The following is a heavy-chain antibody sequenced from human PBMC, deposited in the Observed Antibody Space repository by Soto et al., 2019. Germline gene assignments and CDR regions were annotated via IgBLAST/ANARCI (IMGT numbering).Heavy chain of an antibody. CDR1: GDSVSSNSAA. D-gene: IGHD6-13*01. Sequence: PPQTLSLTCAISGDSVSSNSAAWNWIRQSPSRGLEWLGRTYYRSKWYNDYAVSVKSRITINPDTSKNQFSLQLNSVTPEDTAVYYCARDSYSSLKDPGSIFPFDPWGQGTLVTVSS. CDR3: ARDSYSSLKDPGSIFPFDP. J-gene: IGHJ5*02. V-gene: IGHV6-1*01. CDR2: TYYRSKWYN.